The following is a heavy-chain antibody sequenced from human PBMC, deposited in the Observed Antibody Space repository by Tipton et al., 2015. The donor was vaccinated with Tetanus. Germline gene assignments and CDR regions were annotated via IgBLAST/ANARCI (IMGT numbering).Heavy chain of an antibody. CDR3: AKDQGGGRVVRLNWFDP. Sequence: TLSLTCTVSGDSISSGPYSWSWLRQHPGKGLELIGYIYYSGSTYYNPSLKSRVSMSVDTSKNQFSLKMNSVTAADTAMYYCAKDQGGGRVVRLNWFDPWGPGTLVTVSS. CDR2: IYYSGST. V-gene: IGHV4-31*03. CDR1: GDSISSGPYS. J-gene: IGHJ5*02. D-gene: IGHD6-6*01.